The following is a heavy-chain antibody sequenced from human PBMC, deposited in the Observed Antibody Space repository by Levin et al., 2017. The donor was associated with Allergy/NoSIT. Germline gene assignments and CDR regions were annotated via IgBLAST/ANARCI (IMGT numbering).Heavy chain of an antibody. CDR3: ATLRAAAGSFDY. CDR2: FDPEDGET. V-gene: IGHV1-24*01. Sequence: GESLKISCKVSGYTLTELSMHWVRQAPGKGLEWMGGFDPEDGETIYAQKFQGRVTMTEDTSTDTAYMELSSLRSEDTAVYYCATLRAAAGSFDYWGQGTLVTVSS. D-gene: IGHD6-13*01. CDR1: GYTLTELS. J-gene: IGHJ4*02.